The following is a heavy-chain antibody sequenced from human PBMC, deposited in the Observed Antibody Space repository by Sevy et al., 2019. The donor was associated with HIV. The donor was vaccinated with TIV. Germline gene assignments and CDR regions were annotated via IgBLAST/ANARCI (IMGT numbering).Heavy chain of an antibody. CDR3: TSGYDLH. Sequence: GGSLRLSCAASGFTFSSAWMSWVRQAPGKGLEWLGRIKSKTDGGTTDYAAPVKGRFTISRDDSNNTLYLQMNSLKTEETAVYFCTSGYDLHWGQGTLVTVSS. CDR1: GFTFSSAW. CDR2: IKSKTDGGTT. D-gene: IGHD5-12*01. J-gene: IGHJ4*02. V-gene: IGHV3-15*01.